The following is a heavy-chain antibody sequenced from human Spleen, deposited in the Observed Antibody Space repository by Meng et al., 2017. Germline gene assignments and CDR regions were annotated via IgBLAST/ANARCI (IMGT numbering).Heavy chain of an antibody. CDR2: IYHSGST. J-gene: IGHJ4*02. D-gene: IGHD4-11*01. V-gene: IGHV4-4*02. CDR3: ARGPTTMAHDFDY. CDR1: GGSISSSNW. Sequence: QGQLQESGPGRVKPSGTLSLPCAVAGGSISSSNWWSWVRQPPGKGLEWIGEIYHSGSTNYNPSLESRATISVDTSQNNLSLKLSSVTAADSAVYYCARGPTTMAHDFDYWGQGTLVTVSS.